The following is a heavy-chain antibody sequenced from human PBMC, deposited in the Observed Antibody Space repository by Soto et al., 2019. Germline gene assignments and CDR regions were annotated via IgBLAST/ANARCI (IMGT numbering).Heavy chain of an antibody. CDR1: GGSFSGYY. V-gene: IGHV4-34*01. J-gene: IGHJ4*02. CDR3: ARLTAGGN. CDR2: INHSGST. D-gene: IGHD1-26*01. Sequence: SETLSLTCAVYGGSFSGYYWSWIRQPPGKGLEWIGEINHSGSTNYNPSLKSRVTISVDTSKNQFSLKLSSVTAADTAVYYCARLTAGGNWGQGTLVTVSS.